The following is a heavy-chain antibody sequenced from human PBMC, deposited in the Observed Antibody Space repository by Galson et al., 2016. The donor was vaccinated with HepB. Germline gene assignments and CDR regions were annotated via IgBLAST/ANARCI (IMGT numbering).Heavy chain of an antibody. CDR3: APYYYDRSGYYFRTQGYFDY. CDR2: IYWDDDK. CDR1: GFSLSTSGVG. D-gene: IGHD3-22*01. Sequence: PALVKPTQTLTLTCTFSGFSLSTSGVGVGWLRQPPGKALEWLALIYWDDDKRYSPSLKSRLTITKDTSKNQVVLTMTNMDPVDTATYYCAPYYYDRSGYYFRTQGYFDYWGQGTLVTVSS. V-gene: IGHV2-5*02. J-gene: IGHJ4*02.